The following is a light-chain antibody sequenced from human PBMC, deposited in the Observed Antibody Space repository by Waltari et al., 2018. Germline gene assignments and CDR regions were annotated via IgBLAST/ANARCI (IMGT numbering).Light chain of an antibody. J-gene: IGLJ2*01. CDR1: SSNIGAGYD. CDR3: QSYDSSLSAYVV. CDR2: GTR. Sequence: QSVLTQPPSVSGAPGQRVTISCTGSSSNIGAGYDVHWYQQLPGKAPQLLIYGTRHRPSGFPYRFSGSKSGTSASLAITGLQAEDEADYYCQSYDSSLSAYVVFGGGTKLTVL. V-gene: IGLV1-40*01.